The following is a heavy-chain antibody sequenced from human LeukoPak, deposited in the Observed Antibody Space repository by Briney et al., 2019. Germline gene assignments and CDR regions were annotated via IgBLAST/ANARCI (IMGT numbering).Heavy chain of an antibody. CDR2: ISYDGSHT. D-gene: IGHD3-22*01. CDR1: GSTFSNYA. V-gene: IGHV3-30-3*01. CDR3: TQDSSAYFYEGY. Sequence: GGSLRLSCAASGSTFSNYAMHWVRQGPGKGLEWVAGISYDGSHTFYTDSVKGRFTISRDNSKNTLYLQMNSLRREDTAVYYCTQDSSAYFYEGYWGQGTLVTVSS. J-gene: IGHJ4*02.